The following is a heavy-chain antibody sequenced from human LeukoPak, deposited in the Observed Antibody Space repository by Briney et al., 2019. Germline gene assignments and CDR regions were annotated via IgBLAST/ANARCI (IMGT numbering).Heavy chain of an antibody. CDR2: IKEDGSVN. Sequence: GGSLRLSCVVSGFTFSRPWMTWVRQAPGKGLEWVANIKEDGSVNNHVGSVKGRFTISRDNAKNSVYLQMNSLRDEDTAVYYCARDRGYGALDYWGQGTLVTVSS. CDR3: ARDRGYGALDY. V-gene: IGHV3-7*01. CDR1: GFTFSRPW. J-gene: IGHJ4*02. D-gene: IGHD4/OR15-4a*01.